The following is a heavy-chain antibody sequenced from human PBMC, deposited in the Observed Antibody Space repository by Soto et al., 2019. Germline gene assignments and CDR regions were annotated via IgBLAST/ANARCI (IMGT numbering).Heavy chain of an antibody. J-gene: IGHJ3*02. CDR1: GGSISSSSYY. V-gene: IGHV4-39*01. Sequence: PSETLSLTCTVSGGSISSSSYYWGWIRQPPGKGLEWIGSIYYSGSTYYNPSLKSRVTISVDTSKNQLSLKLSSVTAADTAVYYCARHPSSSYCSSTSCNHDAFDIWGQGTMVTVSS. CDR2: IYYSGST. CDR3: ARHPSSSYCSSTSCNHDAFDI. D-gene: IGHD2-2*01.